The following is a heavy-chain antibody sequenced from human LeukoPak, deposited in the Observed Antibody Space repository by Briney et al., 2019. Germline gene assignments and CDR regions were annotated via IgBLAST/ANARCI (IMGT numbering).Heavy chain of an antibody. Sequence: PGGSLRLSCAASGFTFSSYAMSWIRQDPGKGLEWVSAISGSGGSTYYADSVKGRFTISRDNSKNTLYLPMNSLSAEDTAVYYCAKVPADGYNENNIWGQGTMVTVSS. CDR1: GFTFSSYA. CDR3: AKVPADGYNENNI. V-gene: IGHV3-23*01. CDR2: ISGSGGST. D-gene: IGHD5-24*01. J-gene: IGHJ3*02.